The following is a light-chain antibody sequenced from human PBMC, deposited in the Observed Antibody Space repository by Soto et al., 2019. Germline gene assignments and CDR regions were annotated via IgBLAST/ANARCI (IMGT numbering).Light chain of an antibody. V-gene: IGLV2-11*01. J-gene: IGLJ2*01. CDR2: DVS. CDR1: SSDVGGYNY. CDR3: CSYAGSYTGV. Sequence: QSALTQPRSVSGSAGQAVTIACTGTSSDVGGYNYVSWYQQHPGKAPKLMIYDVSKRPSGVPDRFSGSKSGNTASLTISGLQADDEADYYCCSYAGSYTGVFGGGTKLTVL.